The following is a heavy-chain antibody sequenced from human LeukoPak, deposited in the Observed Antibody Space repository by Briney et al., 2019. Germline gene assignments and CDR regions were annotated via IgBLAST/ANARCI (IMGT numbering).Heavy chain of an antibody. D-gene: IGHD4-17*01. CDR1: GFTFSSYW. CDR3: ASSPMTTVTPFDY. Sequence: SGGSLRLSCAASGFTFSSYWMNWARQAPGKGLEWVASINHNGNVNYYVDSVKGRFTISRDNAKNSLYLQMNSLRAEDTAVYYCASSPMTTVTPFDYWGQGTLVTVSS. J-gene: IGHJ4*02. V-gene: IGHV3-7*01. CDR2: INHNGNVN.